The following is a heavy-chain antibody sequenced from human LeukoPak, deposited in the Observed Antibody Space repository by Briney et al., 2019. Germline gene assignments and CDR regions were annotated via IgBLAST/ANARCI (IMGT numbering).Heavy chain of an antibody. CDR1: GGSISSYY. V-gene: IGHV4-59*01. D-gene: IGHD4-17*01. Sequence: SETLSLTCTVSGGSISSYYWSWIRQPPGKGLEWIGYIYYSGSTNYNPSLKSRVTKSVDTSKNQFSLKLSSVTAADTAVYYCARAYGDIDYWGQGTLVTVSS. CDR3: ARAYGDIDY. J-gene: IGHJ4*02. CDR2: IYYSGST.